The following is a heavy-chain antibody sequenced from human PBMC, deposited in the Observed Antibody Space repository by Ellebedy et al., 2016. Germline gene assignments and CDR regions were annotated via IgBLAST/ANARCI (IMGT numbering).Heavy chain of an antibody. CDR2: IYYSGST. D-gene: IGHD4-23*01. J-gene: IGHJ4*02. V-gene: IGHV4-39*07. CDR3: ARDLAFGGTSFDY. Sequence: SETLSLTCTVSGGSIIIGSHYWGWIRQPPRKGLEWIGSIYYSGSTYYNPSLKSRITISVDTSQNQFSLKLSSVTAVDTAVYYCARDLAFGGTSFDYWGQGTLVTVSS. CDR1: GGSIIIGSHY.